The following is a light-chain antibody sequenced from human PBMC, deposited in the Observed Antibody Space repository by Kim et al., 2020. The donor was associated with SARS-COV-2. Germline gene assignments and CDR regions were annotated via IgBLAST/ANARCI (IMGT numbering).Light chain of an antibody. Sequence: VSPGESATLPCRASQSVRSHLAWYQQRPGQAPRLLIYGASTRATGVPARFSGSGSGTEFTLTIPSPQSEDFAVYYCQQYNRWPPYIFGQGTKLEI. V-gene: IGKV3-15*01. J-gene: IGKJ2*01. CDR2: GAS. CDR1: QSVRSH. CDR3: QQYNRWPPYI.